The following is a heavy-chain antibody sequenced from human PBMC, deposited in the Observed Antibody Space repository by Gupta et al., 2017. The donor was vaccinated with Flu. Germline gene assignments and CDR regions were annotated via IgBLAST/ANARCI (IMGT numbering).Heavy chain of an antibody. CDR3: AKAVVVADDAFGF. V-gene: IGHV3-9*01. Sequence: EVQLVESGGGLVQPGRSLRLSCAASGFTFDDYAMHWVRQAPGKGLEWVSSISWNSGIIVYVDSVKGRFTISRDNAENSVYLQMNSLRPEDTALYYCAKAVVVADDAFGFWGQGTMVTVSS. CDR2: ISWNSGII. CDR1: GFTFDDYA. D-gene: IGHD3-22*01. J-gene: IGHJ3*01.